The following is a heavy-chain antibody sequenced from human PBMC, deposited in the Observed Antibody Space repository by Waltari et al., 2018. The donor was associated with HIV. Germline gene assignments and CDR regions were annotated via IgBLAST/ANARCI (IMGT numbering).Heavy chain of an antibody. Sequence: EVQLVESGGGLVQPGGSLRLSCAASGFTFRSYDMHWVRQATGKGLEWVSAIGTAGDTYYPGSVKGRFTISRENAKNSLYLQMNSLRAEDTAVYYCARGAAAGTWGWFDPWGQGTLVTVSS. V-gene: IGHV3-13*01. CDR3: ARGAAAGTWGWFDP. D-gene: IGHD6-13*01. CDR1: GFTFRSYD. J-gene: IGHJ5*02. CDR2: IGTAGDT.